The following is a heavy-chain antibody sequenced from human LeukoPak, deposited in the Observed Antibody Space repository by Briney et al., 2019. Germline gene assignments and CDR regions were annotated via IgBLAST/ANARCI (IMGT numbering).Heavy chain of an antibody. CDR1: GFTFSNYW. CDR3: ARFRVSAFDI. Sequence: PGGSLRLSCAASGFTFSNYWMTWVRQAPGKGQEWVANIKQDGSDKYYVDSVKGRFTISRDNAKSSLYLQMNSLRAEDTAVYYCARFRVSAFDIWGQGTMVTVSS. V-gene: IGHV3-7*01. J-gene: IGHJ3*02. CDR2: IKQDGSDK.